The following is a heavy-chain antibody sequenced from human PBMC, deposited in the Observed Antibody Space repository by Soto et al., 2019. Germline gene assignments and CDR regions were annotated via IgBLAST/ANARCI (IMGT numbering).Heavy chain of an antibody. V-gene: IGHV3-13*01. CDR2: ITTAGDT. J-gene: IGHJ6*02. CDR1: GYTFTTYY. CDR3: ARDLHGGSYGMDV. Sequence: GASVKVSCKASGYTFTTYYMHWVRQVTGKGLEWVSGITTAGDTYYPGSVKGRFTISREKAKNSLYLQMNSLSAGDPAVYYCARDLHGGSYGMDVWGQGTTVTVSS.